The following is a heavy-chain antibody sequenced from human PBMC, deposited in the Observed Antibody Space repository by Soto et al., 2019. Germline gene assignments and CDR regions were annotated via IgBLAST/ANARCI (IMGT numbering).Heavy chain of an antibody. Sequence: EVQLVESGGGLVQPGGSLRLSCAASGFTFSSYWMTWVRQAPGKGLEWVANIKQDGSEKYYVDSGKGRFTISRDNAKNSLYLQMNSLRAEDTAVYSCARVGRSSGSLGYWGQGTLVTVSS. D-gene: IGHD6-19*01. V-gene: IGHV3-7*01. CDR1: GFTFSSYW. CDR2: IKQDGSEK. J-gene: IGHJ4*02. CDR3: ARVGRSSGSLGY.